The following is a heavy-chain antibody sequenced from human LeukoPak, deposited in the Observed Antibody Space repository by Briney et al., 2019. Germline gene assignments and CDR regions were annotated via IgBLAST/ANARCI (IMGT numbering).Heavy chain of an antibody. CDR1: GFSLNKNA. J-gene: IGHJ4*02. CDR3: AKGAYDFLEIAYFDY. V-gene: IGHV3-23*01. D-gene: IGHD3-3*01. Sequence: GGSLRPSCAASGFSLNKNAMTWVRQAPGKGLEWVAVVIGSSGATDYADSVKGRFTISRDNSKNTLFLQMNSLRAEDTAIYYCAKGAYDFLEIAYFDYWGQGALVTVSS. CDR2: VIGSSGAT.